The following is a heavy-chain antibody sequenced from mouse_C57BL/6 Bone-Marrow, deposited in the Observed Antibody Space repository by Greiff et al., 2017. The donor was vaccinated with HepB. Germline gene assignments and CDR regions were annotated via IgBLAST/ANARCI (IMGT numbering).Heavy chain of an antibody. V-gene: IGHV1-54*01. J-gene: IGHJ3*01. Sequence: QVQLKESGAELVRPGTSVKVSCKASGYAFTNYLIEWVKQRPGQGLEWIGVINPGSGGTNYNEKFKGKATLTADKSSSTAYMQLSSLTSEDSAVYFCAREGNYYDYEGVWFAYWGQGTLVTVSA. D-gene: IGHD2-4*01. CDR1: GYAFTNYL. CDR2: INPGSGGT. CDR3: AREGNYYDYEGVWFAY.